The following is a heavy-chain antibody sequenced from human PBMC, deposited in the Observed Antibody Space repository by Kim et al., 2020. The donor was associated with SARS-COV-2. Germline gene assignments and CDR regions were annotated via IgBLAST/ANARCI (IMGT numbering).Heavy chain of an antibody. V-gene: IGHV1-8*01. CDR1: GYTFTSYD. CDR3: AREKGYCSAGSCYGGYYYYFDGMDV. D-gene: IGHD2-15*01. J-gene: IGHJ6*02. Sequence: ASVKVSCKASGYTFTSYDINWVRQATGQGLEWMGWMNPNSGNTGYAQKFQGRVTMTRNTSISTAYMELSSLRSEDTAVYYCAREKGYCSAGSCYGGYYYYFDGMDVGREGTTVTVP. CDR2: MNPNSGNT.